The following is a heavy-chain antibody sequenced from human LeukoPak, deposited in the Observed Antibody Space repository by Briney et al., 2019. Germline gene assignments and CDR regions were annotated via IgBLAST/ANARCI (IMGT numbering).Heavy chain of an antibody. J-gene: IGHJ6*04. CDR1: GFTFSSYC. CDR3: ARDRPYYYYCYGMDV. V-gene: IGHV3-7*03. CDR2: IKQDGSEK. Sequence: PGGSLRLSCAASGFTFSSYCMSWVRQPPGKGLEWVANIKQDGSEKYYVDSVKGRFTISRDNAKNSLYLQMNSLRAEDTAVYYCARDRPYYYYCYGMDVWGKGATVTVSS.